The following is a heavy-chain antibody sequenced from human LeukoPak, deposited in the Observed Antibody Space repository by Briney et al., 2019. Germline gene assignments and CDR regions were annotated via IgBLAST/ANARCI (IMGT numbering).Heavy chain of an antibody. J-gene: IGHJ4*02. CDR3: AKDLAYCDAGDCY. CDR2: IRYDGSNK. D-gene: IGHD2-21*02. V-gene: IGHV3-30*02. Sequence: GGSLRLSCAASGFTFSNYGMHWVRQAPGKGLEWVAFIRYDGSNKYYADSVKGRFTISRDSAKNTLYLQMNSLRPEDTAVYYCAKDLAYCDAGDCYWGQGTLVTVSS. CDR1: GFTFSNYG.